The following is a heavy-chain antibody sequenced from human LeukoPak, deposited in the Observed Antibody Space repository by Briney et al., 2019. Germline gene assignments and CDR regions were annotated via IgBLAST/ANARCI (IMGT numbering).Heavy chain of an antibody. Sequence: GASLKISCKGSGYSFTSYWIGWVRQLPGKGLEWMGIIYPGDSDTRDSPSFQGQVTISADKSISTAYLQWSSLKASDTAMYYCARFRKGPWGYFDYWGQGTLVTVSS. CDR3: ARFRKGPWGYFDY. J-gene: IGHJ4*02. D-gene: IGHD1-14*01. CDR2: IYPGDSDT. V-gene: IGHV5-51*01. CDR1: GYSFTSYW.